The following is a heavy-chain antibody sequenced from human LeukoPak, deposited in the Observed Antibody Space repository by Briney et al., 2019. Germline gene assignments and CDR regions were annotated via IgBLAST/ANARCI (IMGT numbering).Heavy chain of an antibody. Sequence: LPGGPLRLSCVVSGFTFSNYSMNWVRQAPGKGLEWVSYISSRSSSIYYLDSVKGRFTISRDNAKNSLYLQMNSLRDEDTAVYYCARVIRRFGEFSSDYWGQGTLVTVSS. CDR2: ISSRSSSI. J-gene: IGHJ4*02. D-gene: IGHD3-10*01. V-gene: IGHV3-48*02. CDR3: ARVIRRFGEFSSDY. CDR1: GFTFSNYS.